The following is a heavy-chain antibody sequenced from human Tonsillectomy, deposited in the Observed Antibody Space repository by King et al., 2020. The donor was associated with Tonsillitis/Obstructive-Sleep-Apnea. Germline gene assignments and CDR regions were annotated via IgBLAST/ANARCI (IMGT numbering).Heavy chain of an antibody. CDR2: IYYSGST. J-gene: IGHJ4*02. D-gene: IGHD3-9*01. CDR3: ARVTSGYYNILTGYSDEYYFDY. CDR1: GGSISSYY. V-gene: IGHV4-59*01. Sequence: VQLQESGPGLVKPSETLSLTCTVSGGSISSYYWSWIRQPPEKGLEWIGYIYYSGSTNYNPSLKSRVTISVDTSKNQFSLKLGSVTAADTAVYYCARVTSGYYNILTGYSDEYYFDYWGQGTLVTVSS.